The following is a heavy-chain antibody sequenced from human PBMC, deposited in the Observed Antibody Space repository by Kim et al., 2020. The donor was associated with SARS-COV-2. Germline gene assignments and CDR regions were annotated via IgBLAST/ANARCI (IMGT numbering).Heavy chain of an antibody. J-gene: IGHJ6*02. CDR3: ARDFRYCSSTSCQEDNYYYYGMDV. Sequence: SETLSPTCTVSGGSISSYYWSWIRQPPGKGLEWIGYIYYSGSTNYNPSLKSRVTISVDTSKNQFSLKLSSVTAADTAVYYCARDFRYCSSTSCQEDNYYYYGMDVWGQGTTVTVSS. CDR1: GGSISSYY. V-gene: IGHV4-59*01. D-gene: IGHD2-2*01. CDR2: IYYSGST.